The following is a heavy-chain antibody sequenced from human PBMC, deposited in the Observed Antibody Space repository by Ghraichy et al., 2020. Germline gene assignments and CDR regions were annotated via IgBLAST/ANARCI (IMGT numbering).Heavy chain of an antibody. Sequence: SGPTLVKPTQTLTLTCTFSGFSLSTSGMCVTWIRQPPGKALEWLARIDWDAYKYYSTSLKTRLTISKDTSKNQVVLTMTNMDPVDTATYYCARATFYYDSSGRSYYYGMDVWGQGTTVTVSS. V-gene: IGHV2-70*11. CDR1: GFSLSTSGMC. D-gene: IGHD3-22*01. J-gene: IGHJ6*02. CDR2: IDWDAYK. CDR3: ARATFYYDSSGRSYYYGMDV.